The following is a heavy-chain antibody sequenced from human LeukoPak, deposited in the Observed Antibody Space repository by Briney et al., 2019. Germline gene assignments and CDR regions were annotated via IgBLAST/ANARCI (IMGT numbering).Heavy chain of an antibody. CDR1: GFTFSGSA. CDR2: IRSKANSYAT. J-gene: IGHJ4*02. Sequence: GGSLRLSCAASGFTFSGSAMHWVRQASGKGLEWVGRIRSKANSYATAYAASVKGRFTIARDDSKNTAYLQMNSLKTEDTAVYYCTSGPYYYDSGSYWVDYRGQGTLVTVSS. CDR3: TSGPYYYDSGSYWVDY. D-gene: IGHD3-10*01. V-gene: IGHV3-73*01.